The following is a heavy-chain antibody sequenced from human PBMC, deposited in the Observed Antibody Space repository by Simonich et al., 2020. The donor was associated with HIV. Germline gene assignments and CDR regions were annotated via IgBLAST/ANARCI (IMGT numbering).Heavy chain of an antibody. CDR3: ARTSEAYYGSGGYYKADTYCFDY. Sequence: VQLVQSGAEVKKPGATVKISCKVSGYTFTDYYMHWVQQAPGQGLEWMGIINPSGGSTSYAQKLQGRVTRTRDTWTSTVYMELSSLRSEDTAVYYCARTSEAYYGSGGYYKADTYCFDYWGQGTLVTVSS. CDR1: GYTFTDYY. D-gene: IGHD3-10*01. V-gene: IGHV1-46*03. CDR2: INPSGGST. J-gene: IGHJ4*02.